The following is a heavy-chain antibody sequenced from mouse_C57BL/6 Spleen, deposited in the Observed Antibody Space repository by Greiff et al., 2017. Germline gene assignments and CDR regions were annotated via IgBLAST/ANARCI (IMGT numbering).Heavy chain of an antibody. CDR3: AREGNIYGSRYEVWFAY. J-gene: IGHJ3*01. V-gene: IGHV1-72*01. CDR2: IDPKSGGT. CDR1: GYTFTSYW. Sequence: QVQLQQPGAELVKPGASVKLSCKASGYTFTSYWMHWVKQRPGRGLEWIGRIDPKSGGTKYNEKFKSKATLTVDKPSSTAYMQLSSLTSEDSAVYYCAREGNIYGSRYEVWFAYWGQGTLVTVSA. D-gene: IGHD1-1*01.